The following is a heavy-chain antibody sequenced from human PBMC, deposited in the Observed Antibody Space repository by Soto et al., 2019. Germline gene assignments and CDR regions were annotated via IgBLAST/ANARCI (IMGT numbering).Heavy chain of an antibody. CDR2: IKSKTDGGTT. J-gene: IGHJ4*02. Sequence: PGGSLRLSCAASGFTFSNAWMSWVRQAPGKGLEWVGRIKSKTDGGTTDYAAPVKGRFTISRDDSKNTLYLQMNSLKTEDTAVYYCTTALHGDYVYFDYWGQGTLVTVSS. V-gene: IGHV3-15*01. D-gene: IGHD4-17*01. CDR3: TTALHGDYVYFDY. CDR1: GFTFSNAW.